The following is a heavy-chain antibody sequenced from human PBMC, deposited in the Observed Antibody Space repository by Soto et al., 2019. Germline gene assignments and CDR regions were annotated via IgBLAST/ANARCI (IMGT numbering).Heavy chain of an antibody. J-gene: IGHJ4*02. D-gene: IGHD6-19*01. CDR1: GGTFSSYA. CDR3: SSLYSSGWPIDC. CDR2: VIPIYGTA. V-gene: IGHV1-69*01. Sequence: QVQLVQSGAEVKKPGSSVKVSCKASGGTFSSYAISWVRQAPGQGLEWRGGVIPIYGTANYAQKFQVRVTITADESPSTAYMELSSLRSEDTAVYYCSSLYSSGWPIDCWGQGTLVTVSS.